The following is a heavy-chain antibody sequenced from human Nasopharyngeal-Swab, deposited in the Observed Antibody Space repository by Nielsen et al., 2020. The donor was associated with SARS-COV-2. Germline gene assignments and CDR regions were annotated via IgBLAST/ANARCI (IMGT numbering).Heavy chain of an antibody. V-gene: IGHV3-48*02. D-gene: IGHD6-19*01. CDR1: GFTFSSYS. CDR2: ISSSSSTK. CDR3: TRGYTSGWYQWSKHTLDY. J-gene: IGHJ4*02. Sequence: GGSLRLSCAASGFTFSSYSMNWVRQAPGKGLEWVSYISSSSSTKYYADSVEDRFTISRDNAKNSLYLQMNSLRDEDTAVYYCTRGYTSGWYQWSKHTLDYWGQGTLVTVSS.